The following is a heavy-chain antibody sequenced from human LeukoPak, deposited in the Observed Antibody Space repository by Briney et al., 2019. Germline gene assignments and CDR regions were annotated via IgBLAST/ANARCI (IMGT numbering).Heavy chain of an antibody. D-gene: IGHD1-26*01. CDR1: GFTFTNCA. CDR2: ISGSGSTT. J-gene: IGHJ5*01. Sequence: GGSLRLSCVASGFTFTNCAMTWVRQAPGKGLQWVSSISGSGSTTYYADSAKGRFTISRDNSKNTVYLQMNSLSVEDTAVYYCAKDQSRVGASDPFDSWGQGTLVTVSS. V-gene: IGHV3-23*01. CDR3: AKDQSRVGASDPFDS.